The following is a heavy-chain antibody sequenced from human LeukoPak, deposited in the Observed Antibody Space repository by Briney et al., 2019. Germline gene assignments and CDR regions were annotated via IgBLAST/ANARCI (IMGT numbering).Heavy chain of an antibody. V-gene: IGHV3-21*01. CDR1: GFTFSSYS. D-gene: IGHD3-3*01. J-gene: IGHJ4*02. CDR3: ARANYDFWSGLVGD. Sequence: GGSLRLSCAASGFTFSSYSMNWVRQAPGKGLEWVSSISSSSSYIYYADSVKGRFTISRDNAKNSLYLQTNSLRAEDTAVYYCARANYDFWSGLVGDWGQGTLVTVSS. CDR2: ISSSSSYI.